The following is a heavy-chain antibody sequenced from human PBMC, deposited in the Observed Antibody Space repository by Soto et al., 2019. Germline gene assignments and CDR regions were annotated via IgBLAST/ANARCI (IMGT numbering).Heavy chain of an antibody. D-gene: IGHD3-10*01. CDR1: GGTFSSYA. CDR3: ARGVYYGVVTPGYFDY. Sequence: QVQLVQSGAEVKKPGSSVKVSCKASGGTFSSYAISWVRQAPGQGLEWMGGIIPIFGTANYAQKFQGRVTITADESTSTDYMELSSLRSEDTAVYYCARGVYYGVVTPGYFDYWGQGTLVTVSS. V-gene: IGHV1-69*01. J-gene: IGHJ4*02. CDR2: IIPIFGTA.